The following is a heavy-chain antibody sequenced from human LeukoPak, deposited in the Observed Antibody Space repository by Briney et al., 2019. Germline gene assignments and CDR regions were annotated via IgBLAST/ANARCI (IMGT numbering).Heavy chain of an antibody. J-gene: IGHJ6*02. CDR1: GYTLTSYG. D-gene: IGHD5-18*01. V-gene: IGHV1-18*01. CDR3: ARDRPTAMESSFYFYGMDV. CDR2: ISGYNGNT. Sequence: ASVKVSCKASGYTLTSYGISWVRLAPGQGLEWMGRISGYNGNTNYAQKLQGRVTMTTDTSTSTAYMELRSLRSDDTAVYYCARDRPTAMESSFYFYGMDVWGQGTTVTVSS.